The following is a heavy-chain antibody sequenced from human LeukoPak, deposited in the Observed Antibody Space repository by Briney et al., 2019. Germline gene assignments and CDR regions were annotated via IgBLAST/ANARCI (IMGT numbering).Heavy chain of an antibody. D-gene: IGHD2-15*01. J-gene: IGHJ2*01. CDR3: ARDRYCSGGSCRRYFDL. V-gene: IGHV3-30*03. CDR1: GFTFSSSG. Sequence: GGSLRLSCVASGFTFSSSGMNWVRQAPGKGLEWVAVISLDGSIKHYADSVKGRFTISRDNAKNSLYLQMNSLRAEDTAVYYCARDRYCSGGSCRRYFDLWGRGTLVTVSS. CDR2: ISLDGSIK.